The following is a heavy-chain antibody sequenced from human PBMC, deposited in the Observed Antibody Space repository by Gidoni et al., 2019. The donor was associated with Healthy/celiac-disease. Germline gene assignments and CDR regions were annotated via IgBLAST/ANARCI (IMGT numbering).Heavy chain of an antibody. CDR2: ISGSGGST. D-gene: IGHD1-26*01. J-gene: IGHJ3*02. V-gene: IGHV3-23*01. CDR3: AKGLVGAPWGSAFDI. Sequence: EVQLLEYGGGLVQPGGSLRLSCAASGFTFSSYAMSWVRQAPGKGLEWVSAISGSGGSTYYADSVKGRFTISRDNSKNTLYLQMNSLRGEDTAVYYCAKGLVGAPWGSAFDIWGQGTMVTVSS. CDR1: GFTFSSYA.